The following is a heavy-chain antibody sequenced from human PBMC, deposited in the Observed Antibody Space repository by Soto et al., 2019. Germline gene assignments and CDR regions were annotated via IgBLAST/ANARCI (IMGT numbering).Heavy chain of an antibody. Sequence: EASVKVSCKVSGYTLAELSMHWVRQAPGKGLEWMGGFDPEDGETIYAQKFQGRVTMTEDTSTDTAYMELSSLRSEDTAVYYCATDRNYDFWSGPLGGAFDIWGQGTMVTVSS. CDR3: ATDRNYDFWSGPLGGAFDI. V-gene: IGHV1-24*01. CDR2: FDPEDGET. CDR1: GYTLAELS. D-gene: IGHD3-3*01. J-gene: IGHJ3*02.